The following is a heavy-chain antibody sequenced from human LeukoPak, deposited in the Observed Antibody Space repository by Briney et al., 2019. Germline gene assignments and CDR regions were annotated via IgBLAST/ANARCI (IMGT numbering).Heavy chain of an antibody. V-gene: IGHV3-23*01. CDR2: ISGSGGST. CDR1: GFTFSSYA. Sequence: GGSLRLSCAASGFTFSSYAMGWVRQAPGKGLEWVSAISGSGGSTYYADSVKGRFTISRDNSKNTLYLQMNSLRAEDTAVYYCAKDRHYYDSSGYYYWNFDLWGRGTLVTVSS. J-gene: IGHJ2*01. D-gene: IGHD3-22*01. CDR3: AKDRHYYDSSGYYYWNFDL.